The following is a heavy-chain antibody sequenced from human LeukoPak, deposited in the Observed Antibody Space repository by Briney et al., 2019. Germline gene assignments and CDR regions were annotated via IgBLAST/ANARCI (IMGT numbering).Heavy chain of an antibody. V-gene: IGHV4-59*01. CDR3: ARVTLGFGPGFDY. J-gene: IGHJ4*02. CDR2: IYHSGST. CDR1: GGAISPYY. D-gene: IGHD3-10*01. Sequence: SGTLCLTCTVSGGAISPYYWSWIRQTPGKGVECIWYIYHSGSTNYHSCLKSRLTISVHTSKNQFSLTLSSVTAADTAVEYCARVTLGFGPGFDYWGQGTLVTVSS.